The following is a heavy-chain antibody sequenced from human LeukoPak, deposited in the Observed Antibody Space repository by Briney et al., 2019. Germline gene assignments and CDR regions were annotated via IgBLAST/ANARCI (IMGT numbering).Heavy chain of an antibody. Sequence: ASVKVSCKASGYTFTSYDINWVRQATGQGLEWMGWMNPNSGNTGYAQKFQGRVTMTWDTSTSTVYMELSSLRSEDTAVYYCARDLGYCSSTRCPINRFDPWGQGTLVTVSS. V-gene: IGHV1-8*01. CDR2: MNPNSGNT. CDR3: ARDLGYCSSTRCPINRFDP. D-gene: IGHD2-2*01. CDR1: GYTFTSYD. J-gene: IGHJ5*02.